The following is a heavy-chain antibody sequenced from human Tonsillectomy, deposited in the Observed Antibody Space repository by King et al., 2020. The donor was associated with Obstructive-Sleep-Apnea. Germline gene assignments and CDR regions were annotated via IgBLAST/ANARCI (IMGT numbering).Heavy chain of an antibody. CDR2: VSYDGSNN. V-gene: IGHV3-30*04. CDR1: GFTFSSYA. J-gene: IGHJ6*02. CDR3: ARDHYYYYSMDV. Sequence: VQLVESGGGVVQPGRSLRLSCAASGFTFSSYAMHWVRQAPGKGLEWVAIVSYDGSNNYYADSVKGRFTISRDNSKKTLYLQMNSLRTEDTAVYYCARDHYYYYSMDVWGQGTTVTVSS.